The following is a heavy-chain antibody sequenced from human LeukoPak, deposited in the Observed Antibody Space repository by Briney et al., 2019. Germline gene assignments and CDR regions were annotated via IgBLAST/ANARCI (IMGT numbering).Heavy chain of an antibody. Sequence: SETLSLTCTASGGSIRSSSYYWGWIRQPPGKGLELIGSIYYDGSPYYNPSLKSRVTISVDTSKNQFSLKVRSVTAADTAVYYCARQVLEMTAMYAFDIWGQGAIVTLSS. J-gene: IGHJ3*02. CDR1: GGSIRSSSYY. D-gene: IGHD5-24*01. CDR3: ARQVLEMTAMYAFDI. V-gene: IGHV4-39*01. CDR2: IYYDGSP.